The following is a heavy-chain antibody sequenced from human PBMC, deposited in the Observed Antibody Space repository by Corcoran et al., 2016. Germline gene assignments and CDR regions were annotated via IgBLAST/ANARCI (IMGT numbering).Heavy chain of an antibody. CDR2: IDWDDDK. V-gene: IGHV2-70*04. Sequence: QVTLKESGPALVKPTQTLTLTCTFSGFSLSTSGMRVSWIRQPPGKALDWLARIDWDDDKLYSTSLKTRLTIPKDTSKNQVVLTMTNMDPVDTATYYCARSGGAVITTGYFDNWGQGTLVTVSS. D-gene: IGHD3-22*01. CDR1: GFSLSTSGMR. J-gene: IGHJ4*02. CDR3: ARSGGAVITTGYFDN.